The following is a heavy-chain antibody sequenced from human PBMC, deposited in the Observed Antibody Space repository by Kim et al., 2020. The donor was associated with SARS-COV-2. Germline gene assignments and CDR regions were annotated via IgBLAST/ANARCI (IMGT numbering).Heavy chain of an antibody. J-gene: IGHJ4*02. D-gene: IGHD3-10*01. V-gene: IGHV3-21*01. CDR1: GFTFSSYS. CDR2: ISSSSSYI. Sequence: GGSLRLSCAASGFTFSSYSMNWVRQAPGKGLEWVSSISSSSSYIYYADSVKGRFTISRDNAKNSLYLQMNSLRAEDTAVYYCARGLWFGELPPPGFDYWGQGTLVTVSS. CDR3: ARGLWFGELPPPGFDY.